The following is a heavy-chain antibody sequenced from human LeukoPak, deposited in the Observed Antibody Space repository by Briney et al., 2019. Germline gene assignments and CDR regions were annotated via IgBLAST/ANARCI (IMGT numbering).Heavy chain of an antibody. Sequence: GESLKISCKGSGYSFTSYWIGRVRQMPGKGLEWMGIIYPGDSDTRYSPSFQGQVTISADKSISTAYLQWSSLKASDTAMYYCARRIVGATTSDYYYYYMDVWGKGTTVTVSS. CDR3: ARRIVGATTSDYYYYYMDV. CDR2: IYPGDSDT. J-gene: IGHJ6*03. CDR1: GYSFTSYW. V-gene: IGHV5-51*01. D-gene: IGHD1-26*01.